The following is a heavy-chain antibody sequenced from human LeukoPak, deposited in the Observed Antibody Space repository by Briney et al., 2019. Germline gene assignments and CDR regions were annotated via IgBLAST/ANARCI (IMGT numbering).Heavy chain of an antibody. CDR2: IYHSGST. CDR3: ARDDTYYYDSSGYYYGGQFDP. D-gene: IGHD3-22*01. CDR1: GYSISSGYY. V-gene: IGHV4-38-2*02. J-gene: IGHJ5*02. Sequence: PSETLSLTCAVSGYSISSGYYWGWIRQPPGKGLEWIGSIYHSGSTYYNPSLKSRVTISVDTSKNQFSLKLSSVTAADTAVYYCARDDTYYYDSSGYYYGGQFDPWGQGTLVTVSS.